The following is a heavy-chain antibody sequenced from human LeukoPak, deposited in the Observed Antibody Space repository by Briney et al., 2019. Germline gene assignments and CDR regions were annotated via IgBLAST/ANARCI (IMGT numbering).Heavy chain of an antibody. CDR1: GGSINNYY. Sequence: LETLSLTCTVSGGSINNYYWSWIRQPPGKGLEWIGYIHYSGGDTNYNPSLKSRLTISVDTSKNQISLMLTSVTAADTAFYYCARQPAGTAAFDIWAQGTMVTVSS. J-gene: IGHJ3*02. D-gene: IGHD1-14*01. CDR3: ARQPAGTAAFDI. V-gene: IGHV4-59*08. CDR2: IHYSGGDT.